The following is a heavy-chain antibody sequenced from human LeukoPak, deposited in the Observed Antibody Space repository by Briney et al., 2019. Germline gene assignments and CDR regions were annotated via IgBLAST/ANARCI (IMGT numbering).Heavy chain of an antibody. CDR2: IYYSGSS. Sequence: SETLSLTCTVSGDSISSYYWSWIRQPPGKGLEWIGYIYYSGSSSYNPSLKSRVTISVDTSKNQVSLKLSSVTAADTAVYYCARAKKAVAGFFDYWGQGPLVTVSS. V-gene: IGHV4-59*01. CDR3: ARAKKAVAGFFDY. D-gene: IGHD6-19*01. CDR1: GDSISSYY. J-gene: IGHJ4*02.